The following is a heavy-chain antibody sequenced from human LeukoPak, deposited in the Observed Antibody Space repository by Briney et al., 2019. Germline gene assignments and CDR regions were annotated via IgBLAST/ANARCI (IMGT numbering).Heavy chain of an antibody. V-gene: IGHV3-74*01. J-gene: IGHJ4*02. CDR1: GFTFSSYA. CDR2: INSDGSST. D-gene: IGHD3-10*01. Sequence: GGSLRLSCAASGFTFSSYAMHWVRQAPGKGLVWVSRINSDGSSTSYADSVKGRFTISRDNAKNTLYLQMNSLRAEDTAVYYCASYGSGSPGKEKWGQGTLVTVSS. CDR3: ASYGSGSPGKEK.